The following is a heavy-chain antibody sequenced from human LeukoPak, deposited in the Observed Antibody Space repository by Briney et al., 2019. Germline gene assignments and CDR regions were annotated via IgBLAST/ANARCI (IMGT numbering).Heavy chain of an antibody. V-gene: IGHV4-61*02. CDR1: GGSISSGSYY. D-gene: IGHD6-19*01. Sequence: PSETLSLTCTVSGGSISSGSYYWSWIRQPAGKGLEWIGRIYTSGSTNYNPSLKSRVTISVDTSKNQFSLKLSSVTAADTAVYYCASGVAVASDAFDIWGQGTMVTVSS. CDR3: ASGVAVASDAFDI. CDR2: IYTSGST. J-gene: IGHJ3*02.